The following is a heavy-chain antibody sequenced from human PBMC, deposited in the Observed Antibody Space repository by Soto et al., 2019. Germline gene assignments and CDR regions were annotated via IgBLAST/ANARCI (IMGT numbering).Heavy chain of an antibody. Sequence: ASVKVSCKASGYTFTSYAMHWVRQAPGQRLEWMGWINAGNGNTKYSQKFQGRVTITRDTSASTAYMELSSLRSEDTAVYYCARDGDIVVVPAPDYGMDVWGQGTTVTLSS. J-gene: IGHJ6*02. D-gene: IGHD2-2*01. CDR3: ARDGDIVVVPAPDYGMDV. CDR2: INAGNGNT. CDR1: GYTFTSYA. V-gene: IGHV1-3*01.